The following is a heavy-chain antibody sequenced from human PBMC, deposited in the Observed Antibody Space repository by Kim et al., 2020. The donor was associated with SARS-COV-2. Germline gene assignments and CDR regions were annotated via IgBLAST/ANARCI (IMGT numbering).Heavy chain of an antibody. D-gene: IGHD5-12*01. CDR3: ARDSGYDYYYGMDV. V-gene: IGHV4-59*01. Sequence: NPSLKSRVTISVDTSKNQFSLKLSSVTAADTAVYYCARDSGYDYYYGMDVWGQGTTVTVSS. J-gene: IGHJ6*02.